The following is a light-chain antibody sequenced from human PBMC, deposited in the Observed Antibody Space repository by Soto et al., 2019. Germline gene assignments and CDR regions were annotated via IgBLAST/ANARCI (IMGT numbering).Light chain of an antibody. V-gene: IGLV2-8*01. J-gene: IGLJ1*01. CDR3: APYAGTKIFV. CDR2: EVT. Sequence: QSVLTQPPSASGSPGQSLSISCTGTSSDVGGYNYVSWYQQRPGKAPKLVIYEVTKRPSGVPDRFSGSKSGSTASLTVSGLQDDDEAEYYCAPYAGTKIFVFGSGTKVTV. CDR1: SSDVGGYNY.